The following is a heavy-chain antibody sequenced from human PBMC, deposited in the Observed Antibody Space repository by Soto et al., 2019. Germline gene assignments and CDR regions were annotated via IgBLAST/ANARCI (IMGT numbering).Heavy chain of an antibody. V-gene: IGHV3-20*04. J-gene: IGHJ4*02. CDR1: GFTFDDYG. CDR3: ARDRDGDYGSVFDY. Sequence: ESGGGVVRPGGSLRLSCAASGFTFDDYGMSWVRQAPGKGLEWVSGINWNGGSTGYADSVKGRFTIYRDNAKNSLYLQMNSLRAEDTALYYCARDRDGDYGSVFDYWGQGTLVTVSS. CDR2: INWNGGST. D-gene: IGHD4-17*01.